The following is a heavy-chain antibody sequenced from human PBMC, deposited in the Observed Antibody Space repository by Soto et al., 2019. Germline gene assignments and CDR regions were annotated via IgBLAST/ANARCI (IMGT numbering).Heavy chain of an antibody. CDR2: LSGSGGTT. D-gene: IGHD5-12*01. V-gene: IGHV3-23*01. CDR3: AKQRAGYGLGRVTYYFDF. Sequence: EVQLLESGGGLVQPGGSLRLSCSTSGFTFSTYAMNWVRQAPGKGLEWVSGLSGSGGTTYYADPVRGRFTTSRDNSKNTLVLQMNSLRAEDTALYYCAKQRAGYGLGRVTYYFDFWGQGTLVTVSS. CDR1: GFTFSTYA. J-gene: IGHJ4*02.